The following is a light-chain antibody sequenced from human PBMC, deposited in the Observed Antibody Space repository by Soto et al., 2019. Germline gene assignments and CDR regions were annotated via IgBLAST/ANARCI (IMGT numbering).Light chain of an antibody. CDR1: QSVSSNY. J-gene: IGKJ4*01. CDR3: QRYGSSPLT. V-gene: IGKV3-20*01. Sequence: EIVLTQSPGTVSLSPGERATLSCRASQSVSSNYLAWYKQKPGQAPRLLIYDASSRATGIPDRFSGSGSGTDFTLTISRLEPEDFAVYYCQRYGSSPLTFGGGTKMNIK. CDR2: DAS.